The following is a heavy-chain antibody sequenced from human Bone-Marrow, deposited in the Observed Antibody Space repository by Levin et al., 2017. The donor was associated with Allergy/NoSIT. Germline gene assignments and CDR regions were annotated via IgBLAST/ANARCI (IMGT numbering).Heavy chain of an antibody. CDR3: AKVASSGWYDISFDS. V-gene: IGHV3-23*01. D-gene: IGHD6-19*01. CDR1: GFTFSNYA. CDR2: ISGYDAGT. Sequence: GESLKISCAASGFTFSNYAMTWVRQAPGKGLEWVSGISGYDAGTYYADSVKGRSTISRDNSKNTLFLQMNNLRADDTAVYYCAKVASSGWYDISFDSWGQGTLVTVSS. J-gene: IGHJ4*02.